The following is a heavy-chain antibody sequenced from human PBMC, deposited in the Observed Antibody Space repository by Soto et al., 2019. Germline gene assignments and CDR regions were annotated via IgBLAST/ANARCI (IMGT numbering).Heavy chain of an antibody. J-gene: IGHJ4*02. CDR2: ISGSGGST. CDR1: GFTFSSYA. Sequence: EVQLLESGGGLVQPGGSLRLSCAASGFTFSSYAMSWVRQAPGMGLEWVSAISGSGGSTYYADSVKGRFTISRDNSKNTLYLQMNSLRAEDTAVYYCAKDYCSGGSCYSGGVNFDSWGQGTLVTVSS. CDR3: AKDYCSGGSCYSGGVNFDS. V-gene: IGHV3-23*01. D-gene: IGHD2-15*01.